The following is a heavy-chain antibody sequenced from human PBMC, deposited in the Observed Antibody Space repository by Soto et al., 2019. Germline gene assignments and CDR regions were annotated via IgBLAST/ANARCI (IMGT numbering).Heavy chain of an antibody. V-gene: IGHV3-74*01. CDR2: ISGDGSGT. J-gene: IGHJ3*01. D-gene: IGHD1-7*01. CDR1: EFTFRSYW. Sequence: GGSLRLSCAASEFTFRSYWMHWVRQSPGKGLVWVSRISGDGSGTNYADSVKGRFTISRDNAKNTVYLQIGSLRAEDTAVYYCARSLPGTYGAFDLWGQGTMVTVSS. CDR3: ARSLPGTYGAFDL.